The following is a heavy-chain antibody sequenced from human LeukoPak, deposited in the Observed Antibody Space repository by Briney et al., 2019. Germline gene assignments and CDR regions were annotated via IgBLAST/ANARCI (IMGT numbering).Heavy chain of an antibody. CDR2: IKSKTDGGTT. D-gene: IGHD4-17*01. CDR3: TTDGYYGDYYYYYGMDV. Sequence: GGSLRLSSAASGFTFSNAWMNWVRQAPGKGLEWVGRIKSKTDGGTTDYAAPVKGRFTISRDDSKNTLYLQMNSLKTEDTAVYYCTTDGYYGDYYYYYGMDVWGQGTTVTVSS. V-gene: IGHV3-15*07. CDR1: GFTFSNAW. J-gene: IGHJ6*02.